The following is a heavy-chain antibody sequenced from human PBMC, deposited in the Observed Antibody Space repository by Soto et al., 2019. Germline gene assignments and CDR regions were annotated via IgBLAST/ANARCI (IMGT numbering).Heavy chain of an antibody. CDR1: GYSFSNFG. J-gene: IGHJ4*02. Sequence: ASVKVSCKATGYSFSNFGFTWVRQAPGQGLEWMGWISAYKGNTDLAQKFQGRVTMTTDTYTSTAYMELWYLTSDDTAVYYCSRAGAYGSFYFFDYWGQGTLVTVSS. CDR3: SRAGAYGSFYFFDY. CDR2: ISAYKGNT. D-gene: IGHD3-10*01. V-gene: IGHV1-18*01.